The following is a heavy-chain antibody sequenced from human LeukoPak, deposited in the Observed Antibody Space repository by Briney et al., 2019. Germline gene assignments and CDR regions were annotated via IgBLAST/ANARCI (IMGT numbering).Heavy chain of an antibody. CDR3: ATGGASPYSGSYYSADY. CDR2: IYPGDSDT. V-gene: IGHV5-51*01. CDR1: GYSFTSYW. D-gene: IGHD1-26*01. J-gene: IGHJ4*02. Sequence: GESLKISCKGSGYSFTSYWIGWVRQMPGKGLEWMGIIYPGDSDTRYSPSFQGQVTISADKSISTAYLQWSSLKASDTAMYYCATGGASPYSGSYYSADYWGQGTLVTVSS.